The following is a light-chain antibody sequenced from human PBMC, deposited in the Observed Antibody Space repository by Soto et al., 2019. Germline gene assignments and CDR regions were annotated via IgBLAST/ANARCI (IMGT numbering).Light chain of an antibody. Sequence: EIVLTQSPGTLSLSPGERATLSCRASQRVSSSLAWYQQKPGQAPRLLIYGASTRATGIPARFSGSGSGTEFTLTISSLQSEDFAVYYCQQYNNWPPWTFGQGTKV. J-gene: IGKJ1*01. CDR2: GAS. CDR3: QQYNNWPPWT. V-gene: IGKV3-15*01. CDR1: QRVSSS.